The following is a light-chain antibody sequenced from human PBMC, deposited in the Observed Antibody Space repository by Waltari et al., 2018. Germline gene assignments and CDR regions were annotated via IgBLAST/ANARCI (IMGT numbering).Light chain of an antibody. CDR3: QQYYSTRT. J-gene: IGKJ1*01. CDR2: WAS. CDR1: QSVLYSSNNKNY. V-gene: IGKV4-1*01. Sequence: DIVMTQSPDSLAVSLGERATINSKSSQSVLYSSNNKNYLAWYQQKPGKPPKLLIYWASTLESGVPDRFSGSGSGTDFTLTISSLQAEDVAVYYCQQYYSTRTFGQGTKVEIK.